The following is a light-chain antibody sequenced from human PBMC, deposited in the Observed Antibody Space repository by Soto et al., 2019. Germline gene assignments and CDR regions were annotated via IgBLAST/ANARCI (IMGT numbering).Light chain of an antibody. CDR1: KSISTE. J-gene: IGKJ2*01. Sequence: EIVMTQSPATLSVSPGERATLSCRASKSISTELAWYQQKPGQPPRLLISSAYTRATGVPARFTGSGSGSEFTLTISGLQSEDFAVYYCQQGHNWPLTFGQGTRLEI. CDR3: QQGHNWPLT. CDR2: SAY. V-gene: IGKV3-15*01.